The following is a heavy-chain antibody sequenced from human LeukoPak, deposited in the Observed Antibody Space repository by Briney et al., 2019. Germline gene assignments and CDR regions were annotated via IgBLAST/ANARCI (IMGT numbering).Heavy chain of an antibody. J-gene: IGHJ4*02. V-gene: IGHV3-30*03. D-gene: IGHD1-26*01. CDR3: ARAWYSWGYYFDY. CDR2: ISYDGGNK. CDR1: GFTFSSYG. Sequence: PGRSLRLSCAASGFTFSSYGMHWVRQAPDKGLEWVSVISYDGGNKYYADSVKGRFTISRDNAKNSLYLQMHSLRDEDTAVYYCARAWYSWGYYFDYWGQGTLVTVSS.